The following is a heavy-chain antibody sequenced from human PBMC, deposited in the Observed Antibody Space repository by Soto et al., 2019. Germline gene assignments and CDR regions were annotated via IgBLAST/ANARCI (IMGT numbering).Heavy chain of an antibody. CDR2: LNPNSGGV. CDR3: AKGGFLGFCSGGSCYPDYRHYHMDV. Sequence: QVQLVQSGAEVKKPGASVKVSCETSGYSFTNYDITWVRQAPGQGLEWIGWLNPNSGGVGYVQRFQGRVTMTRSTAIGTAFLELNSLTSDDTAVYYCAKGGFLGFCSGGSCYPDYRHYHMDVWGTGTAVIVSS. D-gene: IGHD2-15*01. J-gene: IGHJ6*03. CDR1: GYSFTNYD. V-gene: IGHV1-8*01.